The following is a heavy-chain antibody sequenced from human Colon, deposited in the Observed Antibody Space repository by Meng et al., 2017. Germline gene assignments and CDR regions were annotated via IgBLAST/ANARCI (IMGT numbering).Heavy chain of an antibody. V-gene: IGHV5-51*01. CDR1: GYSFTSYW. CDR2: IYPGDSDT. J-gene: IGHJ6*02. CDR3: ARHPNVDTAMVRSGNYYYYGMDV. D-gene: IGHD5-18*01. Sequence: GESLKISCKGSGYSFTSYWIGWVRQMPGKGLEWMGIIYPGDSDTRYSPSFQGQVTISADKSIRTAYLQWSSLKASDTAMYYCARHPNVDTAMVRSGNYYYYGMDVWGQGTMVTVSS.